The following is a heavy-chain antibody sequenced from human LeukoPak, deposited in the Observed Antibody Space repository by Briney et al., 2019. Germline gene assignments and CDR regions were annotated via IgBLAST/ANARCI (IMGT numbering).Heavy chain of an antibody. D-gene: IGHD2-15*01. J-gene: IGHJ5*02. CDR3: ARGYCSGGSCSYTIDNWFDP. Sequence: GASVKVSCKASGYTFTSYGISWVRQAPGQGLEWMGWISAYNGNTNYAQKLQGRATMTTDTSTSTAYMELRSLRSDDTAVYYCARGYCSGGSCSYTIDNWFDPWGQGTLVTVSS. V-gene: IGHV1-18*01. CDR1: GYTFTSYG. CDR2: ISAYNGNT.